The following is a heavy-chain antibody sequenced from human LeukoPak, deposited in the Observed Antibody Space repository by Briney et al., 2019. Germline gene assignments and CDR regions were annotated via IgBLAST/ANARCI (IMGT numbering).Heavy chain of an antibody. V-gene: IGHV3-33*01. CDR2: IWYDGSNK. Sequence: GGSLRLSCAASGFTFSNYGMHWVRQAPRKGLEWVALIWYDGSNKYYADSVKGRFTISRDNSKNTLYLQMNSLRAENTAVYYCAGSYYNVFDYWGQGSLVTVS. CDR3: AGSYYNVFDY. J-gene: IGHJ4*02. CDR1: GFTFSNYG. D-gene: IGHD3-10*01.